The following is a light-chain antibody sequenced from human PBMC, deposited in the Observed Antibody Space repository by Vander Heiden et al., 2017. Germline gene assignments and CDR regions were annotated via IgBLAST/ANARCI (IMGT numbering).Light chain of an antibody. V-gene: IGKV1-39*01. CDR1: QSISSY. Sequence: IQLTQSPSSLSASVGDRVTIPCRASQSISSYLNWYEQKPRKAPKHLNCAASSLQSGVQSRWSGSRSGTDSTLTISSMQPDEFATEYGKQREGTPSFGQGTRLEMK. J-gene: IGKJ5*01. CDR3: KQREGTPS. CDR2: AAS.